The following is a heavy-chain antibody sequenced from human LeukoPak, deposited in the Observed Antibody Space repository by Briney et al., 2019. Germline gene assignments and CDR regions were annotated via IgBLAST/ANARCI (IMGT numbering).Heavy chain of an antibody. CDR2: IYPGDSDT. CDR1: GFSFTSNW. CDR3: ARHPYGYSSGWSHPFDY. J-gene: IGHJ4*02. V-gene: IGHV5-51*01. D-gene: IGHD6-19*01. Sequence: GESLKISCKGSGFSFTSNWIAWVRQMPGEGLEWMGIIYPGDSDTRYSPSFQGQVTISADKSISTAYLQWSSLKASDTAMYYCARHPYGYSSGWSHPFDYWGQGTLVTVSS.